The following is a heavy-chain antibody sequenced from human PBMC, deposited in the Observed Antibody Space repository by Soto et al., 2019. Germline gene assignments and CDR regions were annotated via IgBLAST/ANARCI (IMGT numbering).Heavy chain of an antibody. CDR1: GGSISSGGYY. D-gene: IGHD1-20*01. V-gene: IGHV4-31*03. J-gene: IGHJ4*02. CDR2: IYYSGST. Sequence: QVQLQESGPGLVKPSQTLSLTCTVSGGSISSGGYYWSWIRQHPGKGLEWIGYIYYSGSTYYNPSVKSRVTRSVATSKNQFSLKLSSVTAADTAVYYCAREAGITGSHVPDYWGQGTLVTVSS. CDR3: AREAGITGSHVPDY.